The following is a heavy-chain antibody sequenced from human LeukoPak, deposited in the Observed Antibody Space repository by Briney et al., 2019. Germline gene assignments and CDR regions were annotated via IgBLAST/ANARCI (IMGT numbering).Heavy chain of an antibody. D-gene: IGHD5-12*01. J-gene: IGHJ4*02. V-gene: IGHV3-30-3*01. CDR1: GFTFSSYA. CDR2: ISHDGSNK. CDR3: ARDRGGGDSGYDSVFDY. Sequence: GGSPRLSCAASGFTFSSYAMHWVRQAPGKGLEWVAVISHDGSNKYYADSVKGRFTISRDNSKNTLYLQMNSLRAEDTAVYYCARDRGGGDSGYDSVFDYWGQGTLVTVSS.